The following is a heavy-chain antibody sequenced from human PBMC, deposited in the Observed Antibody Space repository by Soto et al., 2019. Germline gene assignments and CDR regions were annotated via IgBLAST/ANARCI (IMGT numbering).Heavy chain of an antibody. CDR2: INPSGGST. Sequence: ASVKVSCKASGYTFTSYYMHWVRQAPGQGLEWMGIINPSGGSTSYAQKFQGRVTMTRDTSTGTVYMELSSLRSEDTAVYYCARDREGGYSYWYFDLWGRGTLVTVSS. V-gene: IGHV1-46*03. D-gene: IGHD5-18*01. CDR3: ARDREGGYSYWYFDL. J-gene: IGHJ2*01. CDR1: GYTFTSYY.